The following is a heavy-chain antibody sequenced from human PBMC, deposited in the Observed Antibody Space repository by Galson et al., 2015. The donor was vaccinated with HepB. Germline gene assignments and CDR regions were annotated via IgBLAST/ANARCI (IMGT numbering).Heavy chain of an antibody. CDR3: ARYELSDAFDI. J-gene: IGHJ3*02. Sequence: ETLSLTCAVYGGSFSGYYWSWIRQPPGKGLEWIGEINHSGSTNYNPSLKSRVTISVDTSKNQFSLKLSSVTAADTAVYYCARYELSDAFDIWGQGTMVTVSS. V-gene: IGHV4-34*01. CDR2: INHSGST. CDR1: GGSFSGYY. D-gene: IGHD3-10*01.